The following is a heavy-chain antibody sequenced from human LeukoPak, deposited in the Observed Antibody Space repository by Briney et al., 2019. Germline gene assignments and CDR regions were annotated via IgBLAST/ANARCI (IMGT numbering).Heavy chain of an antibody. J-gene: IGHJ6*02. D-gene: IGHD3-9*01. V-gene: IGHV3-66*01. CDR2: IYSGGST. CDR3: ARDPLHYDILTGYYYYYGMDV. CDR1: GFTVSSNY. Sequence: GGSLRLSCAASGFTVSSNYMSWVRQAPGKGLEGGSVIYSGGSTYYADSVKGRFTISRDNSKNTLYLQMNSLRAEDTAVYYCARDPLHYDILTGYYYYYGMDVWGQGTTVTVSS.